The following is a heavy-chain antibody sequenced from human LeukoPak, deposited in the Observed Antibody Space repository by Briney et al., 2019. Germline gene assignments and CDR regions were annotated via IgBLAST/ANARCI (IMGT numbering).Heavy chain of an antibody. CDR3: ASFPLGYCSSTSCVYYFDY. J-gene: IGHJ4*02. D-gene: IGHD2-2*01. CDR1: GFTVSSNY. CDR2: IYSGGST. V-gene: IGHV3-53*04. Sequence: GGSLRLSCAASGFTVSSNYMSWVRQAPGKGLEWVSVIYSGGSTYYADSVKGRFTISRHNSKNTLYLQMNSLRAEDTAVYYCASFPLGYCSSTSCVYYFDYWGQGTLVTVSS.